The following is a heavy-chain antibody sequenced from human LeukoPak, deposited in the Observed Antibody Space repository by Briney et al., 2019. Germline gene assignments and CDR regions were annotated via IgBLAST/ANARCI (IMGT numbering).Heavy chain of an antibody. CDR1: GYTFTSYA. J-gene: IGHJ6*02. V-gene: IGHV1-69*04. D-gene: IGHD5-12*01. Sequence: SVKVSCKASGYTFTSYAISWVRQAPGQGLEWMGRIIPILGIANYAQKFQGRVTITADKSTSTAYMELSSLRSEDTAVYYCARDDRRGVVAKPGYYYYGMDVWGQGTTVTVSS. CDR2: IIPILGIA. CDR3: ARDDRRGVVAKPGYYYYGMDV.